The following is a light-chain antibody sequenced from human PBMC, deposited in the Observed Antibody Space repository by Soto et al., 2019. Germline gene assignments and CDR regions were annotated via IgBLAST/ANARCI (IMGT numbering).Light chain of an antibody. J-gene: IGKJ3*01. CDR2: KGT. CDR3: QQANSFPRT. Sequence: DIQMTQSPSSVSASVGDTVTITCRASQVISAWLAWYQQKPGRAPRLLIYKGTNLQVGVPPRFSGSASETDFTFTISSLQPEDFATYYCQQANSFPRTFGPETKVDIK. V-gene: IGKV1-12*01. CDR1: QVISAW.